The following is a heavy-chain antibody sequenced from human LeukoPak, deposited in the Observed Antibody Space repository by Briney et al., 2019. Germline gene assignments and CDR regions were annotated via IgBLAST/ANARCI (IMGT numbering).Heavy chain of an antibody. CDR1: GFTLSSYA. Sequence: AGGSLTLSCAPSGFTLSSYAMIWLREATGKGLEWVSAISGSGGSTYYAHSVRARFTIQRDSSKSTLSLKMNSQRAGARAINYFAKGLTPFHAYYFGYWGQGTLVTVSS. CDR3: AKGLTPFHAYYFGY. D-gene: IGHD2/OR15-2a*01. V-gene: IGHV3-23*01. J-gene: IGHJ4*02. CDR2: ISGSGGST.